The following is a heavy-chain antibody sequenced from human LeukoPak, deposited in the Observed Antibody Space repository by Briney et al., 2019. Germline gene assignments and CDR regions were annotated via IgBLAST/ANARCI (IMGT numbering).Heavy chain of an antibody. V-gene: IGHV4-59*08. J-gene: IGHJ5*02. CDR2: TYYSEGT. CDR3: GRHFTGGKGFDP. CDR1: GGSINYYY. D-gene: IGHD3-16*01. Sequence: PSETLSLTCTVSGGSINYYYWSWIRQPPGRGLEWIGYTYYSEGTNYNPSFKSRVTISVDTSKNQFSLNLRSVTAADTAVYYWGRHFTGGKGFDPWGQGTLVTVSS.